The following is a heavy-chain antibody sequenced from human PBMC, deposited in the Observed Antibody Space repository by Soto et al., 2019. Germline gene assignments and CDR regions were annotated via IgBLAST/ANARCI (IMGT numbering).Heavy chain of an antibody. V-gene: IGHV4-59*01. CDR2: IHYSGRT. J-gene: IGHJ4*02. CDR3: ARTEKITYGDHAYYFDY. D-gene: IGHD4-17*01. Sequence: SETLSLTCSVSNGSISGFYWTWIRQPPGKILEWIGYIHYSGRTDYNPSLTSRVTISVDTSKNQFSLKLSSVTAADTAVYYCARTEKITYGDHAYYFDYWGQGTLVTVYS. CDR1: NGSISGFY.